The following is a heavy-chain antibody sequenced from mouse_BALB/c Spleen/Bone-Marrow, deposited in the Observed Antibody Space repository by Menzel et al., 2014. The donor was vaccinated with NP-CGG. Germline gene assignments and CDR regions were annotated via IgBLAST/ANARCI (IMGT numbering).Heavy chain of an antibody. CDR2: IDPANGNT. CDR3: ARYRLGTYFDY. Sequence: VQLQQPGAELVKPGASVRLSCTASGFNIKDTYMDWVKQRPEQGLVWIGRIDPANGNTKYDPKFQGKATITADTSSNTAYLQLSSLTSEDTAVYYCARYRLGTYFDYWGQGTTLTVSS. CDR1: GFNIKDTY. D-gene: IGHD2-14*01. V-gene: IGHV14-3*02. J-gene: IGHJ2*01.